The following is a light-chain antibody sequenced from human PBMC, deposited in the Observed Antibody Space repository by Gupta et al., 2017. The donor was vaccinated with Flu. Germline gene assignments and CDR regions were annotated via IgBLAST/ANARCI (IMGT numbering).Light chain of an antibody. Sequence: IQMPQFHSPWSPPVGDRVTIPCRASQGISSWLAWYQQKPGKAPKLLIYAASSLQSGVPSRFSGSGSGTDFTLTISSLQPEDFATYYCQQANSFPLTFGGGTKVEIK. J-gene: IGKJ4*01. CDR3: QQANSFPLT. V-gene: IGKV1-12*01. CDR1: QGISSW. CDR2: AAS.